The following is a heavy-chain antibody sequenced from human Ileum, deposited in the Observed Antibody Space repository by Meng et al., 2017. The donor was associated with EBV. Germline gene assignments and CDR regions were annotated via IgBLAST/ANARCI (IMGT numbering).Heavy chain of an antibody. CDR1: GYTFTSSS. CDR3: ARGNGWRFDY. Sequence: QVQLVQSGSELKKPGXSVKVSCQAAGYTFTSSSMNWVRHAPGQGFEWMGLININTGNPTYAQGFTGRFVFSLDTSVSTAYLQIDSLKADDTAVYYCARGNGWRFDYWGQGTLVTVSS. D-gene: IGHD6-19*01. J-gene: IGHJ4*02. CDR2: ININTGNP. V-gene: IGHV7-4-1*01.